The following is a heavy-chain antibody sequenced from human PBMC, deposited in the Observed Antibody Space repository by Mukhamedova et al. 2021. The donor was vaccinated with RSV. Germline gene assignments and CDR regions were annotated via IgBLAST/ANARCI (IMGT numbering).Heavy chain of an antibody. Sequence: APGKGLEWVSAISGSGGSTYYADSVKGRFTISRDNSKNTLYLQMNSLRAEDTAVYYCAKVSSSSWLDFDPWGQGTPVTVPS. V-gene: IGHV3-23*01. J-gene: IGHJ5*02. D-gene: IGHD6-13*01. CDR3: AKVSSSSWLDFDP. CDR2: ISGSGGST.